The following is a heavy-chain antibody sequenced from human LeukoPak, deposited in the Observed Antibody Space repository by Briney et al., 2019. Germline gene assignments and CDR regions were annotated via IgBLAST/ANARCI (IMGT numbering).Heavy chain of an antibody. J-gene: IGHJ4*02. CDR3: ATSRLPMDY. CDR2: FDPEDGET. CDR1: GYTLTELS. Sequence: GASVKVSCKVSGYTLTELSMHWVRQAPGKGLEWMGGFDPEDGETIYAQKFQGRVTMTEETSTDTAYMELSSLRSEDTAVYYCATSRLPMDYWGQGTLVTVSS. D-gene: IGHD6-25*01. V-gene: IGHV1-24*01.